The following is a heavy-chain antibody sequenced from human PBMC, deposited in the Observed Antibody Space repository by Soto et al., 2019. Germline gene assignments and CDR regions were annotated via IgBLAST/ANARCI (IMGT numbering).Heavy chain of an antibody. V-gene: IGHV4-31*03. J-gene: IGHJ6*02. Sequence: QVQLQESGPGLVKPSQTLSLTCTVSGGSISSGGYYWSWIRQHPGKGLEWIGYIYYSGSTYYNPSLNSRVTISVDTSKNQFSLKLSSVTAADTAVYYCARPAANYYYGMDVWGQGTTVTVSS. D-gene: IGHD2-2*01. CDR1: GGSISSGGYY. CDR3: ARPAANYYYGMDV. CDR2: IYYSGST.